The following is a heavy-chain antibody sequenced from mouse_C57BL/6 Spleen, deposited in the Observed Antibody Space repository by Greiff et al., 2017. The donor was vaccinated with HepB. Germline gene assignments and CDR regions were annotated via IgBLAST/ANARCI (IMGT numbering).Heavy chain of an antibody. CDR2: ISYDGSN. D-gene: IGHD1-1*01. CDR3: AKDYGSSYSWFAY. V-gene: IGHV3-6*01. CDR1: GYSITSGYY. J-gene: IGHJ3*01. Sequence: DVKLQESGPGLVKPSQSLSLTCSVTGYSITSGYYWNWIRQFPGNKLEWMGYISYDGSNNYKPSLKNRITITRDTSKNQFFLKLHSVTTEDTATYYCAKDYGSSYSWFAYWGQGTLVTVSA.